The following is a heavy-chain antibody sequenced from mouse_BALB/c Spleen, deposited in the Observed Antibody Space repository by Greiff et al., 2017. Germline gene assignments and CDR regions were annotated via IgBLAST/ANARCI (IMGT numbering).Heavy chain of an antibody. J-gene: IGHJ4*01. V-gene: IGHV5-4*02. CDR1: GFTFSDYY. CDR2: ISDGGSYT. D-gene: IGHD1-1*01. CDR3: ARGGYYYGSSSYYYAMDY. Sequence: EVMLVESGGGLVKPGGSLKLSCAASGFTFSDYYMYWVRQTPEKRLEWVATISDGGSYTYYPDSVKGRFTISRDNAKNNLYLQMSSLKSEDTAMYYCARGGYYYGSSSYYYAMDYWGQGTSVTVSS.